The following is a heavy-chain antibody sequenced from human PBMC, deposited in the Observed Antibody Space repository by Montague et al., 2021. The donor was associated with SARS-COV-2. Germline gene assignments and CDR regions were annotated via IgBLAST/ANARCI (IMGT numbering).Heavy chain of an antibody. D-gene: IGHD3-10*01. J-gene: IGHJ6*02. CDR2: IYTSGST. V-gene: IGHV4-4*07. CDR3: ARETWFGDKTAASEYYGMDV. Sequence: SETLSLTCTVSGGSISSYNWSWIRQPAGKGLEWIGSIYTSGSTNYNPYLKRRVTMSVDTSKNQFSLKLSSVTAAVTAVYYCARETWFGDKTAASEYYGMDVWGQGTTVTVSS. CDR1: GGSISSYN.